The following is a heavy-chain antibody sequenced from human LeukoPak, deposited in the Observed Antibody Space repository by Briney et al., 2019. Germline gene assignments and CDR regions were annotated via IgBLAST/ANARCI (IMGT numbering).Heavy chain of an antibody. D-gene: IGHD5-12*01. CDR1: GGSISSCY. CDR2: IYYSGST. V-gene: IGHV4-59*01. J-gene: IGHJ3*02. CDR3: ARGPPGYSGYDLDAFDI. Sequence: SETLSLTCTVSGGSISSCYWSWIRQPPGKGLEWIGYIYYSGSTNYNPSLKSRVTISVDTSKNQFSLKLSSVTAADTAVYYCARGPPGYSGYDLDAFDIWGQGTMVTVSS.